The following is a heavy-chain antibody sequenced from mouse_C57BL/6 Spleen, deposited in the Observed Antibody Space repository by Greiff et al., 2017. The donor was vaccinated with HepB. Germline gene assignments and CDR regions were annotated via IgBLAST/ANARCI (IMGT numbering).Heavy chain of an antibody. CDR1: GYTFTSYW. Sequence: QVQLQQSGAELVKPGASVKLSCKASGYTFTSYWMHWVKQRPGQGLEWIGMIHPNSGSTNYNEKFKSKATLTVDKSSSTAYMQLSSLTSEDSAVYYCSTIVTAEAMDYWGQGTSVTVSS. CDR2: IHPNSGST. CDR3: STIVTAEAMDY. J-gene: IGHJ4*01. D-gene: IGHD2-2*01. V-gene: IGHV1-64*01.